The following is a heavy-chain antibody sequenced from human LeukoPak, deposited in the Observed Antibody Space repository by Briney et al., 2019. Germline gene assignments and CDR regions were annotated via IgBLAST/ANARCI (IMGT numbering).Heavy chain of an antibody. CDR2: IYTSGST. D-gene: IGHD3-10*01. CDR1: GGSFSGYY. Sequence: ASETLSLTCAVYGGSFSGYYWSWIRQPAGKGLEWIGRIYTSGSTNYNPSLKSRVTVSVDTSKNQFSLKLSSVTAADTAVYYCARERVPGDYYFDDWGQGTLVTVSS. V-gene: IGHV4-4*07. CDR3: ARERVPGDYYFDD. J-gene: IGHJ4*02.